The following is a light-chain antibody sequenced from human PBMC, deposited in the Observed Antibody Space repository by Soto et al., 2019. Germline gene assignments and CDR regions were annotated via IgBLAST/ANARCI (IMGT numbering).Light chain of an antibody. CDR2: SAS. CDR3: QQYNNWPLT. Sequence: EIVMTQSPATLSLSPGERATFSCRASQSVSTNLAWYQQKPGQAPRLLIYSASTRATGIPARFSGSGSGTEFTLTISSLQSEDFAVYYCQQYNNWPLTFGGGTKVEMK. J-gene: IGKJ4*01. V-gene: IGKV3-15*01. CDR1: QSVSTN.